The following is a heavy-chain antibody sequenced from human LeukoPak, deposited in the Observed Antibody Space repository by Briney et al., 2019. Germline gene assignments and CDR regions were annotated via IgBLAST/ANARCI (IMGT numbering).Heavy chain of an antibody. CDR3: AKSLPFDY. Sequence: GGSLRLSCAASGFTFSSYAMSWVRQAPGKGLEWVAVISYDGSNKYYADSVKGRFTISRDNSKNTLYLQMNSLRAEDTAVYYCAKSLPFDYWGQGTLVTVSS. J-gene: IGHJ4*02. CDR2: ISYDGSNK. V-gene: IGHV3-30*18. CDR1: GFTFSSYA.